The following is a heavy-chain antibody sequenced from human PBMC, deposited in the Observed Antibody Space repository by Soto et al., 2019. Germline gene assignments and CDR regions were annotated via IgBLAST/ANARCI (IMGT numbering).Heavy chain of an antibody. Sequence: EVQLLESGGGLVQPGGSLRLSCAASGFTFSSYAMSWVRQAPGKGLEWVSAISGSGGSTYYADSVKGRFTISRDNSKNTLYLQMNCLRAEDTAVYYCAKGSGYSYGYAYYFDYWGQGTLVTVSS. V-gene: IGHV3-23*01. CDR3: AKGSGYSYGYAYYFDY. J-gene: IGHJ4*02. D-gene: IGHD5-18*01. CDR2: ISGSGGST. CDR1: GFTFSSYA.